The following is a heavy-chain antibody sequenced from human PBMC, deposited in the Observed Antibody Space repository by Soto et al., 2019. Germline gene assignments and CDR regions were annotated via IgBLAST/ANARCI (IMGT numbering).Heavy chain of an antibody. J-gene: IGHJ4*02. CDR3: ARGPHYDFWRGYYNFDS. CDR1: GGSFSGYY. V-gene: IGHV4-34*01. Sequence: SETLSLTCAVYGGSFSGYYWSWIREPPGKGLEWIGEINHSGSTNYNPSLKSRVTISVDTSKNQFSLKLSSVTAADTAVYYCARGPHYDFWRGYYNFDSWGQGTMASVSA. D-gene: IGHD3-3*01. CDR2: INHSGST.